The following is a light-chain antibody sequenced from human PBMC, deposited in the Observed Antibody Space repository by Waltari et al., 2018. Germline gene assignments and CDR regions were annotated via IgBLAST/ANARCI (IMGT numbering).Light chain of an antibody. Sequence: EIVLTQSPATLSLSPGERAVLSCRASQSFNNYLAWYQQKPGQAPRLLIHDASTSATGIAARLGGSGSGTDFTLPISSLEPEDSAVYYCQERSDWRGLTFGPGTKVDIK. V-gene: IGKV3-11*01. J-gene: IGKJ3*01. CDR1: QSFNNY. CDR3: QERSDWRGLT. CDR2: DAS.